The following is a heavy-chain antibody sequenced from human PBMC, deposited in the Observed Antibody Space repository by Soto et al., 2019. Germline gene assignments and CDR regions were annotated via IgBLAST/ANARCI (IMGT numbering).Heavy chain of an antibody. D-gene: IGHD3-10*01. J-gene: IGHJ4*02. CDR1: GFTFSSYG. Sequence: QVQLVESGGGVVQPGKSLRLSCAGSGFTFSSYGMDWVRQAPGKGLEWVAVISYDGSNKYYADSVKGRFTISRDNSKNTQYMQLRSLRADDSAVYYCAKDRMGAGVRGYFDYWGQGTLVTVSS. CDR2: ISYDGSNK. CDR3: AKDRMGAGVRGYFDY. V-gene: IGHV3-30*18.